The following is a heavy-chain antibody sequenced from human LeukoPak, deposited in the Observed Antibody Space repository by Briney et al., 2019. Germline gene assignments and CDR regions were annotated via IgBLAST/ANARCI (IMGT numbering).Heavy chain of an antibody. J-gene: IGHJ4*02. V-gene: IGHV4-61*05. CDR1: GGSISSSSYY. D-gene: IGHD5-18*01. CDR3: ARAPYSSSQLNFDS. Sequence: PSETLSLTCTVSGGSISSSSYYWGWIRQPPGGGLEWIGYIYSSGSTKYKPSLKSRVTISVDTSKSQFSLKLTSVTAADSAVYYCARAPYSSSQLNFDSWGQGTLVTVSS. CDR2: IYSSGST.